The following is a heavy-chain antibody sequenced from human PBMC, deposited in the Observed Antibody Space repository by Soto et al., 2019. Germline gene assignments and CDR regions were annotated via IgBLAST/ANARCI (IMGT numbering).Heavy chain of an antibody. CDR3: AREITDYGMDV. CDR2: MNPNSGNT. Sequence: QVQLVQSGAEMKKPGASVKVSCKASGYTFTSYDVNWVRQATGQGLEWMGWMNPNSGNTGYAQKFLGRVTMTRNTSISTAYMELSSLRSDDTAVYYCAREITDYGMDVWGQGTTVTVSS. CDR1: GYTFTSYD. V-gene: IGHV1-8*01. D-gene: IGHD3-16*01. J-gene: IGHJ6*02.